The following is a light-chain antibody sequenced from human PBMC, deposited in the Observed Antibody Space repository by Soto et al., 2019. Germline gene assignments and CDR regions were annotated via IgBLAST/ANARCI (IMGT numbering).Light chain of an antibody. Sequence: ETVMTQSPATLSVSPGERATLSCRASQSVSRKLAWYQQKPGQAPRLLMNAASTRAAGIPTRFRGSGSGTEFTHTIASLQSEDLGVYSCQQYSDWPPTFGQGTKVEI. J-gene: IGKJ1*01. V-gene: IGKV3-15*01. CDR1: QSVSRK. CDR3: QQYSDWPPT. CDR2: AAS.